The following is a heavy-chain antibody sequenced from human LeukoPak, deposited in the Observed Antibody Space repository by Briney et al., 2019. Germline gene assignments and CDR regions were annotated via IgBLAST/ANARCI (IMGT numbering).Heavy chain of an antibody. D-gene: IGHD3-22*01. V-gene: IGHV4-38-2*02. CDR2: IYHSGST. Sequence: PSETLSLTCTVSGYSISSGYYWGWIRQPPGKGLEWIGSIYHSGSTYYNPSLKSRVTISVDTSKNQFSLKLSSVTAADTAVYYCAREPPFITMIAPYYFDYWGQGTLVTVSS. CDR1: GYSISSGYY. CDR3: AREPPFITMIAPYYFDY. J-gene: IGHJ4*02.